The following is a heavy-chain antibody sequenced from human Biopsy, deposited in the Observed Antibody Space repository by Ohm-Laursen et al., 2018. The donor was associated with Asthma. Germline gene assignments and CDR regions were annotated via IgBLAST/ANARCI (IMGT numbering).Heavy chain of an antibody. CDR3: ASDFPRDYVRYNFQF. V-gene: IGHV1-24*01. Sequence: ASVKVSCKISGYSLTDLSMHWVRQAPGQGLEWMGGHDREEGGAVIARRFQGRVTMTEDTSTDTAYMELSSLSSDDTAVYYCASDFPRDYVRYNFQFWGQGTLVTVSS. D-gene: IGHD4-17*01. J-gene: IGHJ4*02. CDR1: GYSLTDLS. CDR2: HDREEGGA.